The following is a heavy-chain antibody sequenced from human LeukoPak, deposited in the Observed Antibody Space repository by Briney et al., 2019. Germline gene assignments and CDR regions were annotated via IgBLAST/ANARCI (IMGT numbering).Heavy chain of an antibody. D-gene: IGHD1-1*01. CDR1: GGTFSSYA. CDR3: ARDKARWGHYNLDY. Sequence: SVKVSCKASGGTFSSYAFSWVRQAPGQGLEWMGGIIPIVGTTNYAQMFQGRVTITADESTSTAYMELSSLRSEDTAVYYCARDKARWGHYNLDYWGQGTLVTVSS. V-gene: IGHV1-69*13. J-gene: IGHJ4*02. CDR2: IIPIVGTT.